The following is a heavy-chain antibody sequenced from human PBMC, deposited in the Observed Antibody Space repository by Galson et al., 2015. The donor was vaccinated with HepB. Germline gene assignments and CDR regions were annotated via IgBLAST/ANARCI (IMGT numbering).Heavy chain of an antibody. J-gene: IGHJ4*02. CDR3: ARGLSYDNSGYYRY. V-gene: IGHV3-48*02. D-gene: IGHD3-22*01. CDR1: GFIFSTYS. CDR2: ISSSSSTI. Sequence: SLRLSCAASGFIFSTYSMNWVRQAPGKGLEWVSYISSSSSTIYYADSVKGRFTISRDNAKNSLYLQMNNLRDEDTAVYYCARGLSYDNSGYYRYWGQGTLVTVSS.